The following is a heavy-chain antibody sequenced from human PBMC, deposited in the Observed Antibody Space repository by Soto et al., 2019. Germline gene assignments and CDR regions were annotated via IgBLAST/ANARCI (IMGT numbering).Heavy chain of an antibody. D-gene: IGHD1-26*01. Sequence: ASVKVSCKASGYTFTSYGISWVRQAPGQGLEWMGWISAYNGNTNYAQKLQGRGTMTTDTSTSTAYMELRSLRSDDTAVYYCARDLAKIVGATVAGDYWGQGTLVTVSS. V-gene: IGHV1-18*01. CDR3: ARDLAKIVGATVAGDY. J-gene: IGHJ4*02. CDR2: ISAYNGNT. CDR1: GYTFTSYG.